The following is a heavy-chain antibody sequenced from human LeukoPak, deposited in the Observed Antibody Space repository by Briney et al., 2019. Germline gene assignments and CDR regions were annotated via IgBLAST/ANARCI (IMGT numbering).Heavy chain of an antibody. V-gene: IGHV1-58*02. CDR1: GFTFTSSA. D-gene: IGHD5-12*01. CDR2: IVVGSGNT. CDR3: AAGTPNIVAHDAFDI. J-gene: IGHJ3*02. Sequence: SVKVSCKASGFTFTSSAMQGVRQARGQRLEWIGWIVVGSGNTNYAQKFQERVTITRDMSTSTAYMELSSLRSEDTAVYYCAAGTPNIVAHDAFDIWGQGTMVTVSS.